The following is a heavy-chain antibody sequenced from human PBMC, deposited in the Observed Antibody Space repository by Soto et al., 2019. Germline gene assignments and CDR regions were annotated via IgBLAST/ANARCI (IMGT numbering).Heavy chain of an antibody. CDR3: ARRSSTMTTTHFDY. Sequence: VKVSCKASVYTFTSYGIIWVRHAPVQGLEWMGWISAYNGNTKYAQKLQRRPTMTTDTSTRTAHMDLRSLRSDNTAVYYCARRSSTMTTTHFDYWGQGTLVTVSS. V-gene: IGHV1-18*01. D-gene: IGHD3-22*01. CDR2: ISAYNGNT. J-gene: IGHJ4*02. CDR1: VYTFTSYG.